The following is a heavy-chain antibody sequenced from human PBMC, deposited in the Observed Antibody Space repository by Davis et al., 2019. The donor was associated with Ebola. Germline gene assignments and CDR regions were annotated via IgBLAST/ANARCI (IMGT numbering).Heavy chain of an antibody. CDR3: ARVYWSGYDFWSGSDV. J-gene: IGHJ6*04. Sequence: PGGSLRLSCAASGFTFSSYAMSWVRQAPGKGLEWVSAISGSGGSTYYADSVKGRFTISRDNAKNSLYLQMNSLRVEDTAVYYCARVYWSGYDFWSGSDVWGKGTTVTVSS. V-gene: IGHV3-23*01. CDR1: GFTFSSYA. D-gene: IGHD3-3*01. CDR2: ISGSGGST.